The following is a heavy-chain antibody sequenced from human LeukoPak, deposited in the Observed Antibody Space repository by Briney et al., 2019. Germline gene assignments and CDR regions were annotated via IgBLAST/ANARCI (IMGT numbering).Heavy chain of an antibody. D-gene: IGHD3-3*01. J-gene: IGHJ5*02. Sequence: PSETLSLTCTVSGGSISSSSYYWGWIRQPPGKGLEWIGSIYYSGSTNYNPSLKSRVTISIDKSKNQFSLNLTSVTAADTAVYYCARIFQTISWGQGILVTVSS. V-gene: IGHV4-39*07. CDR2: IYYSGST. CDR3: ARIFQTIS. CDR1: GGSISSSSYY.